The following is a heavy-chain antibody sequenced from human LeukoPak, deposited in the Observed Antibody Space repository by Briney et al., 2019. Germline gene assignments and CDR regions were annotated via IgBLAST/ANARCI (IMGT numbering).Heavy chain of an antibody. J-gene: IGHJ4*02. CDR1: GGSFSGYY. CDR2: IYQNGNT. Sequence: SETLSLTCAVYGGSFSGYYWSWIRQPPGKGLEWIGEIYQNGNTRYNPSLRSRVTISVDKSKNQFSLRLSSVTAADTAVYYCARSEDRDDFDYWGQGTLVTVSS. V-gene: IGHV4-34*01. D-gene: IGHD5-24*01. CDR3: ARSEDRDDFDY.